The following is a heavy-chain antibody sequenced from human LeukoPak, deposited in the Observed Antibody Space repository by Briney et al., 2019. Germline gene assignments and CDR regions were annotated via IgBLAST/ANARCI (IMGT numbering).Heavy chain of an antibody. Sequence: SETLSLTCAVYGGSFSGYYWSWIRQPPGKGLEWIGEINHSGSTNYNPPLKSRVTISVDTSKNQFSLKLSSVTAADTAVYYCARDVGLVDSSGYYWDYWGQGTLVTVSS. V-gene: IGHV4-34*01. D-gene: IGHD3-22*01. CDR1: GGSFSGYY. CDR2: INHSGST. CDR3: ARDVGLVDSSGYYWDY. J-gene: IGHJ4*02.